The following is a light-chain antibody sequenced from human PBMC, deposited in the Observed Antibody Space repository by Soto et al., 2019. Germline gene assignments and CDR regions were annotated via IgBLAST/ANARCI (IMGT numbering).Light chain of an antibody. CDR1: SSDVGGYNY. J-gene: IGLJ2*01. CDR2: DVS. V-gene: IGLV2-14*03. CDR3: SSYTSSSTVV. Sequence: QSALTQPASVSGSPGQSITISCTGTSSDVGGYNYVSWYQQHPGKAPKFMIYDVSYRPSGVSNRFSGSKSGNTASLTISGLQAEDDDYYYCSSYTSSSTVVFGGGTKVTVL.